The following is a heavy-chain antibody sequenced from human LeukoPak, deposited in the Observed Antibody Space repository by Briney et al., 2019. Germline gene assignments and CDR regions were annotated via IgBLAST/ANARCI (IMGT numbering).Heavy chain of an antibody. Sequence: KPSETLSLTCTVSGGPISSSTVYWGWIRQPPGKGLEWIGGINYSGYTYYNPSLKSRVTISVDTPKNQFSLKLSSVTAADTAVYYCARPGYYDNSGFNFDYWGQGTLVTVSS. D-gene: IGHD3-22*01. V-gene: IGHV4-39*01. J-gene: IGHJ4*02. CDR3: ARPGYYDNSGFNFDY. CDR1: GGPISSSTVY. CDR2: INYSGYT.